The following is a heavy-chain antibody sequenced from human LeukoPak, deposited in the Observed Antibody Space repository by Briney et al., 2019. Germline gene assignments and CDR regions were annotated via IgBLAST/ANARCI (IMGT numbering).Heavy chain of an antibody. CDR3: ARAQPGYCSGGSCYEFDY. Sequence: GGSLRLSCAASGFTFSSYEMNWVRQAPGKGLEWVSYISSSGSTIYYADSVKGRFTISRDIAKNSLYLQMNSLRAEDTAVYYCARAQPGYCSGGSCYEFDYWGQGTLVTVSS. V-gene: IGHV3-48*03. CDR1: GFTFSSYE. J-gene: IGHJ4*02. CDR2: ISSSGSTI. D-gene: IGHD2-15*01.